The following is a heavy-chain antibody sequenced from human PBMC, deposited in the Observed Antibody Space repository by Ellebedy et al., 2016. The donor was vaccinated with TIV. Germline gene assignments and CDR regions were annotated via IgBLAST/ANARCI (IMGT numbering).Heavy chain of an antibody. D-gene: IGHD3-10*01. V-gene: IGHV4-31*03. CDR2: IYYSGST. J-gene: IGHJ4*02. CDR1: GGSISSGGYY. Sequence: SETLSLXXTVSGGSISSGGYYWSWIRQHPGKGLEWIGYIYYSGSTYYNPSLKSRVTISVDTSKNQFSLKLSSVTAADTAVYYCARDNYYGSGSLDYWGQGTLVTVSS. CDR3: ARDNYYGSGSLDY.